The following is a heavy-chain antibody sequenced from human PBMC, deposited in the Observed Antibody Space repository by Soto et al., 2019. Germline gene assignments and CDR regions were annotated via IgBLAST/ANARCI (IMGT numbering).Heavy chain of an antibody. CDR3: ARMWGAENDAFDI. J-gene: IGHJ3*02. V-gene: IGHV3-7*03. CDR1: GFTFSSYW. CDR2: IKQDGSEK. Sequence: GGSLRLSCAASGFTFSSYWMSWVRQAPGKGLEWVAKIKQDGSEKYYVDSVKGRFTISRDNAKNSLYLQMNSLRAEDTAVYYCARMWGAENDAFDIWGQGTMVTVSS. D-gene: IGHD3-16*01.